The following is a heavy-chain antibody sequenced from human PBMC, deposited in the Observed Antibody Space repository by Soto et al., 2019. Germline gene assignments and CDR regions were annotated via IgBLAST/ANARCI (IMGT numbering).Heavy chain of an antibody. CDR1: GFTFSSYA. V-gene: IGHV3-23*01. D-gene: IGHD3-10*01. J-gene: IGHJ4*02. CDR3: AKSGLLYYYGSCTHPYYFAY. CDR2: ISGSGCST. Sequence: EVQLLESGGGLVQPGGSLRLSCSASGFTFSSYAMSWVRQAPGKGREWVSAISGSGCSTYYADSVKGRFTLSRDKSNTTLYLKMNSLRAEDTAVYYCAKSGLLYYYGSCTHPYYFAYWGQGTLVTVSS.